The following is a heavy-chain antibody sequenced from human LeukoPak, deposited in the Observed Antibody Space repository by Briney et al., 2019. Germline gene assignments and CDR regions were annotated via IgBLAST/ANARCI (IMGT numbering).Heavy chain of an antibody. CDR1: GFTFDDYA. Sequence: PGGSLRLSCAASGFTFDDYAMHWVRQAPGRGLEWVSVISGSDGGTYYADSVKGRFTISRDNSKNTLYLQMNSLRAEDTAVYYCAKDEGMATIVGFDYWGQGTLVTVSS. CDR3: AKDEGMATIVGFDY. V-gene: IGHV3-23*01. D-gene: IGHD5-24*01. CDR2: ISGSDGGT. J-gene: IGHJ4*02.